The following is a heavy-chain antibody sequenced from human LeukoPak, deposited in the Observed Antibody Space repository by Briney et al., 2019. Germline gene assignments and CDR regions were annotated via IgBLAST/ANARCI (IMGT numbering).Heavy chain of an antibody. Sequence: SETLSLTCTVSGGSISSYYWSWIRQPPGKGLEWIGHIHYSGSTNHNPSLKSRVTISVDTSKNQFSLKLSSVTAADTAVYYCARTDSSGWYVFDYWGQGTLVTVSS. D-gene: IGHD6-19*01. CDR1: GGSISSYY. V-gene: IGHV4-59*01. CDR2: IHYSGST. J-gene: IGHJ4*02. CDR3: ARTDSSGWYVFDY.